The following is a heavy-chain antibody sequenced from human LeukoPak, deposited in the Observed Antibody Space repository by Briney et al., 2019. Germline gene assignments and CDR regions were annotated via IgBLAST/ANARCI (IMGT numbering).Heavy chain of an antibody. CDR2: ISSSSSYI. CDR1: GFTFSSYS. Sequence: GGSLRLSCAASGFTFSSYSMNWVRQAPGKGLEWVSSISSSSSYIYYADPVKGRFTISRDNAKNSLYLQMNSLRAEDTAVYYCARDWNGYSGYAAWGQGTMVTVSS. V-gene: IGHV3-21*01. CDR3: ARDWNGYSGYAA. J-gene: IGHJ3*01. D-gene: IGHD5-12*01.